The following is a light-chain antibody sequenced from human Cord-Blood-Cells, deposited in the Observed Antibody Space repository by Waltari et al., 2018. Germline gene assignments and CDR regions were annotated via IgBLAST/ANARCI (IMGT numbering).Light chain of an antibody. CDR3: QQRSNWPPFT. CDR2: DAS. V-gene: IGKV3-11*01. Sequence: ELVLTQSPATLSLSPGERATLSCGASQSVSSYLAWYQQKPGQAPRLLIYDASNRATGIPARFSGSGSGTDFTLTISSLEPEDFAVYYCQQRSNWPPFTFGPGTKVDIK. J-gene: IGKJ3*01. CDR1: QSVSSY.